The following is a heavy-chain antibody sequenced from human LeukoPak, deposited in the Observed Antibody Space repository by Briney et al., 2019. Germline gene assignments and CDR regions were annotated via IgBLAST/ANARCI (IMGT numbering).Heavy chain of an antibody. CDR3: TRGGLEAPCDV. D-gene: IGHD5-24*01. Sequence: PGGSLRLSCSASGFTFSNYGMHWVRQEKGKGLEWVSSIGTGGHTYYAPSVKGRFTISRENAKNSLYLQMNSLGAGDTAIYYCTRGGLEAPCDVWGQGTMVAVSS. CDR2: IGTGGHT. J-gene: IGHJ3*01. V-gene: IGHV3-13*01. CDR1: GFTFSNYG.